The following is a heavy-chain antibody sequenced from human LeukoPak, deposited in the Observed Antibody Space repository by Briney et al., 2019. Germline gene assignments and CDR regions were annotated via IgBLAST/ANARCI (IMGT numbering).Heavy chain of an antibody. D-gene: IGHD3-10*01. CDR2: IYYSGST. J-gene: IGHJ4*02. Sequence: PSENLSLTCTVSGGSISSGGYYWSWIRQHPGKGLEWIGYIYYSGSTYYNPSLKSRVTISVDTSKNQFSLKLSSVTAADTAVYYCARARGRLTRVDYWGQGTLVTVSS. CDR1: GGSISSGGYY. V-gene: IGHV4-31*03. CDR3: ARARGRLTRVDY.